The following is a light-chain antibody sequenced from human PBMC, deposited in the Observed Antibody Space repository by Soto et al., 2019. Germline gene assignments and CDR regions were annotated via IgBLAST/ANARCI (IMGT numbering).Light chain of an antibody. CDR3: QQLNTYPA. J-gene: IGKJ4*01. V-gene: IGKV1-9*01. CDR1: QGIGSF. CDR2: GAS. Sequence: DFPLTQSPSFLSASVGDRVTITCRARQGIGSFLGWYQQSTGKAPKLLIYGASTLQSGVPSRFSGSGSGTEFTLTISSLQPEDFATYYCQQLNTYPAFGGGTKVDIK.